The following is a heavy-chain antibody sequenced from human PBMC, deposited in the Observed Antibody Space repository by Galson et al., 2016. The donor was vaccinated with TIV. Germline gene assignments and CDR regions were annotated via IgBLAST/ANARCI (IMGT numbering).Heavy chain of an antibody. Sequence: SLRLSCAASKFTFDDYAMHWVRQAPGKGLEWVSGISWNGSKIDYADSVKGRFTISRDNADNSLYLEMKSLRPEDTALYYCAKDSGAGTYFIPYYLDPWGQGTLVTVSS. D-gene: IGHD2/OR15-2a*01. V-gene: IGHV3-9*01. CDR2: ISWNGSKI. CDR3: AKDSGAGTYFIPYYLDP. CDR1: KFTFDDYA. J-gene: IGHJ5*02.